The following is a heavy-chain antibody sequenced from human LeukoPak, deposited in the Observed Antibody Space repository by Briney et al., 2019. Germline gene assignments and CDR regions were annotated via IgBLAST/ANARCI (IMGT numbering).Heavy chain of an antibody. D-gene: IGHD3-22*01. CDR2: ISSNGGST. Sequence: GGSLRLSCAASGFTFSSYAMHCVRQAPGKGLEYVSAISSNGGSTYYANSVKGRFTISRDNSKNTLYLQMGSLRAEDMAVYYCARSPWEVVNPEYAFDIWGQGTMVTVSS. CDR1: GFTFSSYA. V-gene: IGHV3-64*01. CDR3: ARSPWEVVNPEYAFDI. J-gene: IGHJ3*02.